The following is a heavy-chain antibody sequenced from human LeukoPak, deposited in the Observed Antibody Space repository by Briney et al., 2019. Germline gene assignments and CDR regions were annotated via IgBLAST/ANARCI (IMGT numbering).Heavy chain of an antibody. D-gene: IGHD3-22*01. CDR3: ARGRIAKIVVVHSFHYGMDV. J-gene: IGHJ6*02. Sequence: SETLSLTCDVFGGSFTDYFWTWIRQSPGKGVEGIGEINDYTGNTNYNTSLNSRVSISLEKSNIQFSLELRSVTAADTAVYYCARGRIAKIVVVHSFHYGMDVWGQGTTVTVSS. CDR2: INDYTGNT. CDR1: GGSFTDYF. V-gene: IGHV4-34*01.